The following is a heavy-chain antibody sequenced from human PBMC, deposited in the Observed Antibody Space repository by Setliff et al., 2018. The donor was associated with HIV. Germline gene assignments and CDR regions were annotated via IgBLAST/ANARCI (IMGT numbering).Heavy chain of an antibody. D-gene: IGHD3-3*01. CDR3: ARGGAYYDFWSGWRNWFDP. V-gene: IGHV4-34*01. CDR1: GGSFSGYY. J-gene: IGHJ5*02. CDR2: INHNGST. Sequence: PSETLSLTCAVYGGSFSGYYWSWIRQPPGKGLEWIGEINHNGSTNYNPSLKSRVIISVDTSKNQFSLKLTSVTAADTAVYFCARGGAYYDFWSGWRNWFDPWGQGTLVTVSS.